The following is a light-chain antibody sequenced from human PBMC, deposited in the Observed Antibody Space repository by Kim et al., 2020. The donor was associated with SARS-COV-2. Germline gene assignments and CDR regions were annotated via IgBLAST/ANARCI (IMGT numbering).Light chain of an antibody. CDR3: QQANNFPLT. CDR1: QYIAVW. CDR2: NSK. J-gene: IGKJ4*01. Sequence: ASVGDRVTVTCRASQYIAVWLAWYQQKPGKAPKLLIYNSKDLQSGAPSRFSGSGTGTDFTLTITNLQPEDAATYYCQQANNFPLTFGGGTRVEIK. V-gene: IGKV1-12*01.